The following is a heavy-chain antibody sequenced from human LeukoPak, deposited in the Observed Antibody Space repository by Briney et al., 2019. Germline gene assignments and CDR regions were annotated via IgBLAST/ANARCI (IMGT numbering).Heavy chain of an antibody. J-gene: IGHJ4*02. CDR3: ARDLKDGGFGAGGSLGF. D-gene: IGHD3-10*01. CDR2: IDPNNGGT. Sequence: ASVKVSCKAFEYTFTSNYVHWVRQAPGQGLEWVGWIDPNNGGTYYAQHFQGRVTMTRDTSITTAYMELNSLTSDDTAVYYCARDLKDGGFGAGGSLGFWGQGTLVTVSS. CDR1: EYTFTSNY. V-gene: IGHV1-2*02.